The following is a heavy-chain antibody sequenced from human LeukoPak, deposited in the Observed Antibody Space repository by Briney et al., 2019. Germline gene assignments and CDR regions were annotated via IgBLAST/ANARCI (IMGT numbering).Heavy chain of an antibody. CDR1: GFTFNRNA. Sequence: GGSLRLSCAASGFTFNRNAISWVRQAPGKGLEWVSTIGGSGDKTFYADSVKGRFTISRDNSKNMVHLQMNSLTGENTALYYCVRRGDASSGWGDHDFWGQGALVTVSS. V-gene: IGHV3-23*01. D-gene: IGHD6-19*01. CDR3: VRRGDASSGWGDHDF. CDR2: IGGSGDKT. J-gene: IGHJ4*02.